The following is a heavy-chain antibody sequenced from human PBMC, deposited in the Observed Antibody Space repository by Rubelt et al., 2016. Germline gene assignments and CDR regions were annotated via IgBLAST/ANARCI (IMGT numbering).Heavy chain of an antibody. D-gene: IGHD4/OR15-4a*01. J-gene: IGHJ4*02. Sequence: GGGVVQPGRSLRLSCAASGFTFSSYGMHWVRQAPGKGLEWVAVIWYDGSNKYYADSVKGRFTISRDNSKNTLYLQMNSLRAEDTAVYYCAREASYRYGDYVDYWGQGTLVTVSS. CDR3: AREASYRYGDYVDY. V-gene: IGHV3-33*01. CDR1: GFTFSSYG. CDR2: IWYDGSNK.